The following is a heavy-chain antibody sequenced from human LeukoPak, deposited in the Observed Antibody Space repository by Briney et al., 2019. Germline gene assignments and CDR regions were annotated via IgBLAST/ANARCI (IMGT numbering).Heavy chain of an antibody. CDR2: ISYDGSNK. V-gene: IGHV3-30-3*01. J-gene: IGHJ4*02. CDR3: ASWKRMAAAGSDY. CDR1: GFTFSSYA. Sequence: GGSLRLSCAASGFTFSSYAMHWVRQAPGKGLEWVAVISYDGSNKYYADSVKGRFTISRDNSKNTLYLQMNSLRAEDTAVYYCASWKRMAAAGSDYWGQGTLVTVSS. D-gene: IGHD6-13*01.